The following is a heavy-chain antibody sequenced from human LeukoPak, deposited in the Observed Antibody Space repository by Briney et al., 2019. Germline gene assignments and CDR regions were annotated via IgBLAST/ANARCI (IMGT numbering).Heavy chain of an antibody. CDR3: AKDSGSYPSGNWFDP. J-gene: IGHJ5*02. Sequence: PGGSLRLSCAASGFTFSNAWMTWVRQAPGKGLEWVAFIRYDGSNKYYADSVKGRFTISRDNSKNTLYLQMNSPRAEDTAVYYCAKDSGSYPSGNWFDPWGQGTLVTVSS. CDR1: GFTFSNAW. V-gene: IGHV3-30*02. CDR2: IRYDGSNK. D-gene: IGHD1-26*01.